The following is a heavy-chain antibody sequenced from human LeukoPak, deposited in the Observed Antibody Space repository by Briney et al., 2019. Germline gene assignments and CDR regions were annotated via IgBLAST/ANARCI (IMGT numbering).Heavy chain of an antibody. CDR3: ATGYYSTSFDY. CDR2: IYPGDSET. V-gene: IGHV5-51*01. D-gene: IGHD3-22*01. J-gene: IGHJ4*02. Sequence: GKSLKISCKGSGYSFTSYWIGWVRQMPGKGLEYMGIIYPGDSETRYSPSFQGQVTISGDKSISTAYLQWSSLKASDTAMYYCATGYYSTSFDYWGQGTLVTVSS. CDR1: GYSFTSYW.